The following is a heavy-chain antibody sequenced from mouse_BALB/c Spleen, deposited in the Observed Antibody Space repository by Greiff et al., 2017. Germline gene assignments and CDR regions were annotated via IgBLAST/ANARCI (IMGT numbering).Heavy chain of an antibody. D-gene: IGHD1-1*01. J-gene: IGHJ2*01. Sequence: QVQLQQSGPGLVAPSQSLSITCTVSGFSLTSYGVHWVRQPPGKGLEWLGVIWAGGSTNYNSALMSRLSISKDNSKSQVFLKMNSLQTDDTAMYYCARELSITTVPLDYWGQGTTLTVSS. CDR3: ARELSITTVPLDY. V-gene: IGHV2-9*02. CDR1: GFSLTSYG. CDR2: IWAGGST.